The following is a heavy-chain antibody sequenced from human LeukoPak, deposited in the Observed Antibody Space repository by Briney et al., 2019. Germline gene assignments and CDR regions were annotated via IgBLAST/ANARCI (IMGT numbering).Heavy chain of an antibody. D-gene: IGHD2-15*01. Sequence: GGSLRLSCVASGFPFSSYWMSWVRQAPGKGLGFVANMKEDGSVKNYVDSVKGRFTISRDNAENSVYLQMSSLRAEDTALYYCARDPGWSSFDIWGQGAMVTVSS. CDR2: MKEDGSVK. CDR3: ARDPGWSSFDI. V-gene: IGHV3-7*01. CDR1: GFPFSSYW. J-gene: IGHJ3*02.